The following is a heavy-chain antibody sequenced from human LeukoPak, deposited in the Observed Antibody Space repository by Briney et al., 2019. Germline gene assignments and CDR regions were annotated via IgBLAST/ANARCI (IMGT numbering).Heavy chain of an antibody. CDR2: ISSSSSYI. V-gene: IGHV3-21*01. Sequence: GGSLRLSCAASGFTFSSYSMNWVRQAPGKGLEWVSSISSSSSYIYYADSVKGRFTISRDNAKNSLYLQMNSLRAEDTAVYYCARGPKDTAMVTSDYWGQGTLVTVFS. CDR3: ARGPKDTAMVTSDY. CDR1: GFTFSSYS. D-gene: IGHD5-18*01. J-gene: IGHJ4*02.